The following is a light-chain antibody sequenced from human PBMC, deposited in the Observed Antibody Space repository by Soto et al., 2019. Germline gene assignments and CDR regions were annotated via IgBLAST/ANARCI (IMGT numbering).Light chain of an antibody. V-gene: IGKV4-1*01. CDR3: QQYYSTLYT. CDR2: WAS. Sequence: DIVMTQSPDSLAVSLGERATINCKSSQSLLYSSNNKNYLAWYQQTPGQPPKLLIYWASTRESGVPDRFSGSGSGTDFTLTISSLQAEDVAVYYCQQYYSTLYTFGQGTKLEIK. J-gene: IGKJ2*01. CDR1: QSLLYSSNNKNY.